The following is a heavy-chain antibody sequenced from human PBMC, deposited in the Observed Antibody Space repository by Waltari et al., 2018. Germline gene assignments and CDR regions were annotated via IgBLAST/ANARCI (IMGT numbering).Heavy chain of an antibody. V-gene: IGHV4-38-2*01. CDR3: ARLNVIAYYFDY. CDR1: GYSISSGSY. J-gene: IGHJ4*02. Sequence: QVQLQESGPGLVKPSETLSLTCAVSGYSISSGSYWGWIRQPPGKGLEWIGSIYHSGSTYYNPSLKSRVTISVDTSKNQFSLKLSSVTAADTAVYYCARLNVIAYYFDYWGQGTLVTVSS. CDR2: IYHSGST.